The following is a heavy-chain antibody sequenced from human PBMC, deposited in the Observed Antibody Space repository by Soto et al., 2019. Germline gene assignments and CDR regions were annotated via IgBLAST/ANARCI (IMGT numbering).Heavy chain of an antibody. J-gene: IGHJ6*02. CDR3: AREDIVAIQGYYYYGMDV. Sequence: GESLKISCKGSGYSFTSYCISWVRQAPGQGLEWMGWISAYNGNTNYAQKLQGRVTMTTDTSTSTAYMELRSLRSDDTAVYYCAREDIVAIQGYYYYGMDVWGQGTTVTVSS. D-gene: IGHD5-12*01. CDR2: ISAYNGNT. CDR1: GYSFTSYC. V-gene: IGHV1-18*04.